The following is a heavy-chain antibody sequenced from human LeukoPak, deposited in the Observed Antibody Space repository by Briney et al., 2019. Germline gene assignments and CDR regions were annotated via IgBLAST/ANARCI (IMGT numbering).Heavy chain of an antibody. V-gene: IGHV1-69*06. CDR1: GGAFINYA. CDR3: GYNDDYNYYYIDV. CDR2: IIPVFGTR. D-gene: IGHD5-24*01. Sequence: SVKVSCTASGGAFINYAFSWVRQAPGQGLERMGGIIPVFGTRNYAQNFQGRVTVTVDKSSRTAYMEMSSLRSDDTAVYYCGYNDDYNYYYIDVWGEGTTVIVSS. J-gene: IGHJ6*03.